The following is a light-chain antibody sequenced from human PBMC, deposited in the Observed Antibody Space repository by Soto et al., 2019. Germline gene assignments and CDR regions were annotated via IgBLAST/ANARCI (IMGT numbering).Light chain of an antibody. CDR2: DVS. Sequence: QSVLTQPRSVSGSPGQSVTISCTGTSSDVGGYNYVPWYQQHPGKAPKLMIYDVSKRPSGVPDRFSGSKSGNTASLTISGLQAEDEADYYCCSYAGSYNVVFGGGTQLTVL. J-gene: IGLJ2*01. CDR3: CSYAGSYNVV. CDR1: SSDVGGYNY. V-gene: IGLV2-11*01.